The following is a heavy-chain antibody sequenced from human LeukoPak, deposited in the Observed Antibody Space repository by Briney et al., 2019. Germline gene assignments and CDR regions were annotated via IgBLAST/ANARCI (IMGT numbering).Heavy chain of an antibody. Sequence: ASVKVSCKASGYTFTSYDINWVRQATGQGLEWMGWMNPNSGNTGYAQKFQGRVTITRNTSISTAYMELSSLRSEDTAVYYCARRDPLRFLADRAWFDPWGQGTLVTVSS. V-gene: IGHV1-8*03. J-gene: IGHJ5*02. CDR1: GYTFTSYD. CDR3: ARRDPLRFLADRAWFDP. D-gene: IGHD3-3*01. CDR2: MNPNSGNT.